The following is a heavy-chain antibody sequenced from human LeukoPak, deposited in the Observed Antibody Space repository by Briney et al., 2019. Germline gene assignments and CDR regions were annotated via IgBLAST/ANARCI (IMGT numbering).Heavy chain of an antibody. Sequence: GGSLRLSCAVSGFTVSSNFMSWVRQAPGKGPEWVSVIYTSGITYYADSVRGRFTISRDNSKNTLYLQMDSLTAEDTAVYYCAREDACGTYSFDYWGQGTLVTVSS. CDR2: IYTSGIT. J-gene: IGHJ4*02. V-gene: IGHV3-66*01. D-gene: IGHD1-26*01. CDR1: GFTVSSNF. CDR3: AREDACGTYSFDY.